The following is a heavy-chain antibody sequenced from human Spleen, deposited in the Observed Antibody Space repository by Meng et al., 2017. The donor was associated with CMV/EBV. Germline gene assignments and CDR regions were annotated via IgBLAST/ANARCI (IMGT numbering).Heavy chain of an antibody. D-gene: IGHD6-13*01. V-gene: IGHV3-21*01. CDR1: GFAFDTYT. J-gene: IGHJ2*01. Sequence: LSLTCAASGFAFDTYTMTWIRQAPGKGLEWVSSISSSSHFIYYADSVTGRLTISRDNAKNSVYLQMNSLRAEDTAVYFCSRAATYSSPSFLWGRGTLVTVSS. CDR3: SRAATYSSPSFL. CDR2: ISSSSHFI.